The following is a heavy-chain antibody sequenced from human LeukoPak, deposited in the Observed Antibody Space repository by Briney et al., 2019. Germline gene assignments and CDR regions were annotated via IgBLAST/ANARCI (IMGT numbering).Heavy chain of an antibody. D-gene: IGHD2-2*01. CDR2: ISGSGGST. V-gene: IGHV3-23*01. Sequence: GGSLRLSCAASGFTFSSYAMSWVRQAPGKGLEWVSAISGSGGSTYYADSVRGRFTISRDNSKNTLYLQMNSLRAEDTAVYYCAKDRGGYCSSTSCSLVDYWGQGTLVTVSS. J-gene: IGHJ4*02. CDR1: GFTFSSYA. CDR3: AKDRGGYCSSTSCSLVDY.